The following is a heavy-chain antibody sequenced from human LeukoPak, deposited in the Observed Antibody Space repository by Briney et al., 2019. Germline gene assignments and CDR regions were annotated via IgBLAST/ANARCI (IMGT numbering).Heavy chain of an antibody. J-gene: IGHJ3*02. D-gene: IGHD2-2*01. V-gene: IGHV1-69*05. CDR2: IIPIFGTA. CDR3: ASPIVVVPAATLGDALDI. Sequence: ASVKVSCKASGGTFSSYAISWVRQAPGQGLEWMGGIIPIFGTANYAQKFQGRVTITTDESTSTAYMELSSLRSEDTAVYYCASPIVVVPAATLGDALDIWGQGTMVTVSS. CDR1: GGTFSSYA.